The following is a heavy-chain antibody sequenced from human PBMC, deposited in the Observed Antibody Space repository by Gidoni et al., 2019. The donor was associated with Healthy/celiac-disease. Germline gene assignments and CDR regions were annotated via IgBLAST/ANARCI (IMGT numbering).Heavy chain of an antibody. CDR2: IYPGDSGT. CDR3: AIASQVYYYYGMDV. V-gene: IGHV5-51*01. Sequence: EVQLVQSGAVVKKPGESLKISCKGSGYSFTSSWLGWVRQMPGKDLGWMGTIYPGDSGTRYSTSFQGQVTISADKSISTAYLQWSSLKASDTAMYYCAIASQVYYYYGMDVWGQGTTVTVSS. D-gene: IGHD2-2*01. J-gene: IGHJ6*02. CDR1: GYSFTSSW.